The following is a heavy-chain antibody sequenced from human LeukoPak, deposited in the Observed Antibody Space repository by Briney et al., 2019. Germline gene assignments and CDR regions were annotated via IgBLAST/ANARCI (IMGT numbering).Heavy chain of an antibody. CDR1: GFTVSSNY. D-gene: IGHD3-9*01. V-gene: IGHV3-53*04. CDR2: IYSGGST. J-gene: IGHJ4*02. CDR3: ANYDILTGYFDY. Sequence: SGGSLRLSCAASGFTVSSNYMSWVRQAPGKGLEWVSVIYSGGSTYYADSVKGRFTISRYNSKNTLYLQMNSLRAEETAVYYCANYDILTGYFDYWGQGTLVTVSS.